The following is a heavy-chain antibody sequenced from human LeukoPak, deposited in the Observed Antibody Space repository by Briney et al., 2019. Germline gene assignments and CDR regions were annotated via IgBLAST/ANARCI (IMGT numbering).Heavy chain of an antibody. D-gene: IGHD3-22*01. V-gene: IGHV3-21*01. CDR2: ISSSSSYI. Sequence: PGGSLRLSCAASGFTFSSYSMNWVRQAPGKGLEWLSSISSSSSYIYYAGSVKGRFTISRDNAKNSLYLQMNSLRAEDTAVYYCAKGARITMIVVVNYDYWGQGTLVTVSS. CDR3: AKGARITMIVVVNYDY. J-gene: IGHJ4*02. CDR1: GFTFSSYS.